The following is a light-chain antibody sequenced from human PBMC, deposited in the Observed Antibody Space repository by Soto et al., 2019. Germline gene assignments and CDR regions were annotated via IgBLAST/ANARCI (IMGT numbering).Light chain of an antibody. CDR2: SAS. J-gene: IGKJ5*01. Sequence: DIQVTQSPASLSVSVGDRVTITCRASQSINNYLNWYLQRPGQAPKLLIRSASTLQRGVPSRFSGSGSGTDFTLTISSLEPEDFAVYYCQQRSNWLTFGQGTRLAIK. CDR1: QSINNY. CDR3: QQRSNWLT. V-gene: IGKV1-39*01.